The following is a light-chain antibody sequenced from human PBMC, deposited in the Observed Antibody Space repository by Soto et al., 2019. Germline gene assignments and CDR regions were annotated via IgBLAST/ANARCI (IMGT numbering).Light chain of an antibody. CDR2: DAS. CDR3: QQRSNWPVFT. V-gene: IGKV3-11*01. CDR1: QSVSSY. J-gene: IGKJ3*01. Sequence: EIVLTQSPATLSLSPGERATLSCRASQSVSSYVAWYQQKPGHAPSLLLYDASNRATVIPARFSGSGSGTAVALSSSCLEPEDFAVDYWQQRSNWPVFTFGPGTKVDIK.